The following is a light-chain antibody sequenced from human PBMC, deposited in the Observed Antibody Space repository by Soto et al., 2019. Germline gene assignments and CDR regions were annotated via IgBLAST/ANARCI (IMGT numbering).Light chain of an antibody. CDR1: SGHNTYA. V-gene: IGLV4-69*01. J-gene: IGLJ3*02. CDR3: QTWGTGSWV. Sequence: QSVLTQSPSASASLGASVKLTCTLSSGHNTYAIAWHQQQPEKGPRYLMKLNSDGSHSKGDGIPDRFSGSSSGAERYLTISSLQSEDEADYYCQTWGTGSWVFGGGPKLTVL. CDR2: LNSDGSH.